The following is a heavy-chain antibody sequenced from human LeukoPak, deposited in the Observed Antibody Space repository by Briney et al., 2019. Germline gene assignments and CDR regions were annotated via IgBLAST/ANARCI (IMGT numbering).Heavy chain of an antibody. CDR3: ARGRTGAAALDF. D-gene: IGHD2-2*01. Sequence: PSETLSLTCAVYGGSFSGHYWTWIRQPPGKGLEWIGESTHSGSTNYNPSLKSRVTISVDTSMNQFSLKLNSVTAADTAVYHCARGRTGAAALDFWGPGTLVTVSS. CDR1: GGSFSGHY. J-gene: IGHJ4*02. V-gene: IGHV4-34*01. CDR2: STHSGST.